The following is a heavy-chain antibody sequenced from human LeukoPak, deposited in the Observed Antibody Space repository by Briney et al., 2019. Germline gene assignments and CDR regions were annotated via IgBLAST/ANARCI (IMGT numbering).Heavy chain of an antibody. V-gene: IGHV3-9*03. D-gene: IGHD5-12*01. Sequence: GRSLRLSCAASGFTFGDYAMHWVRQAPGKGLEWVSGISWNSGSIGYADSVKGRFTISRDNAKNSLYLQMNSLRAEDMALYYCAKGMYSGYNLGDYYFDYWGQGTLVTVSS. CDR1: GFTFGDYA. CDR2: ISWNSGSI. J-gene: IGHJ4*02. CDR3: AKGMYSGYNLGDYYFDY.